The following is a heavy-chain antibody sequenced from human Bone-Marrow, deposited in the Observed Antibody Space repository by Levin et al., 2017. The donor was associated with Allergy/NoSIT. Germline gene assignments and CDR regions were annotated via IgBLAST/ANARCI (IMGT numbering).Heavy chain of an antibody. CDR3: AKGPLGPFDFWAGYYYLDD. Sequence: GGSLRLSCTASGFNFDDFAMHWVRQTPDKGLEWISGISWNSNSVGHAHSVEGRFTISRDNARKSLYLQMNSLRPEDTAVYYCAKGPLGPFDFWAGYYYLDDWGQGTLVTVS. CDR2: ISWNSNSV. J-gene: IGHJ4*02. V-gene: IGHV3-9*01. CDR1: GFNFDDFA. D-gene: IGHD3/OR15-3a*01.